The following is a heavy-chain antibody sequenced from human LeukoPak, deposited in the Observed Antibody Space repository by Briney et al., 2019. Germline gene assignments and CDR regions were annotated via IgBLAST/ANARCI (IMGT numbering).Heavy chain of an antibody. J-gene: IGHJ4*02. V-gene: IGHV1-46*03. D-gene: IGHD4-17*01. Sequence: ASVKVSCKASGYTFTGYYMYWVRQAPGQGLEWMGIINPNGGTTSYAQKFQGRITVTRDTSTSTVYMELSSLRSEDTAVYYCARVGGSTVTTPYYFDYWGQGTPVTVSS. CDR1: GYTFTGYY. CDR2: INPNGGTT. CDR3: ARVGGSTVTTPYYFDY.